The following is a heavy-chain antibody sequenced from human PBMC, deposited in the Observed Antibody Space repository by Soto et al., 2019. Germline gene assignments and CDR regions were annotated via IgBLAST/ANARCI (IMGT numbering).Heavy chain of an antibody. Sequence: GESLKISCKGSGYRFTSYWITWVRQMPGKGLEWIGRIDPSDSYTNYSPSFQGHVTISVDKSISTAYLQWRSLEASDTAIYYCARLWLRSNWFDLWGQGTLVTVSS. CDR2: IDPSDSYT. D-gene: IGHD5-12*01. V-gene: IGHV5-10-1*01. CDR3: ARLWLRSNWFDL. J-gene: IGHJ5*02. CDR1: GYRFTSYW.